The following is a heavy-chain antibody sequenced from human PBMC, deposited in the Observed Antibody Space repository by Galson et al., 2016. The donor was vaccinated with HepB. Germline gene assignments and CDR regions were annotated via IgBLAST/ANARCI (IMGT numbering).Heavy chain of an antibody. J-gene: IGHJ3*02. CDR1: GFTFSSYG. V-gene: IGHV3-33*01. CDR3: ARDHYNYYDSNMTFDM. Sequence: FLRLSCAASGFTFSSYGMHWVRQAPGKGLEWVAVIWYDGSNKYYADSVKGRFTIPRDNSKDTLYLQMNSLRAEDTAVYYCARDHYNYYDSNMTFDMWGQGTMVTVSS. D-gene: IGHD3-22*01. CDR2: IWYDGSNK.